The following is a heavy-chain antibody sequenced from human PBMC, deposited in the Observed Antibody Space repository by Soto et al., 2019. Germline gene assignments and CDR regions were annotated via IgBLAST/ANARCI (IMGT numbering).Heavy chain of an antibody. CDR3: ARVRPRYGMDV. Sequence: QVQLQQWGAGLLKPSETLSLTCAVYGGSFSGYYWSWIRQPPGKGLEWIGEIDHTGGSSYNPSLKSRVTTSLDTSNNPFSLMLSSVTAADTAVYYCARVRPRYGMDVWGQGTTVTVSS. CDR2: IDHTGGS. CDR1: GGSFSGYY. J-gene: IGHJ6*02. V-gene: IGHV4-34*01.